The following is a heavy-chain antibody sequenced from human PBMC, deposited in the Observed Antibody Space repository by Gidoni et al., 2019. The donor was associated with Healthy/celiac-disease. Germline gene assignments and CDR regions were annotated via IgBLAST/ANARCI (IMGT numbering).Heavy chain of an antibody. J-gene: IGHJ6*03. V-gene: IGHV4-34*01. CDR2: INHSGST. CDR1: GGSFSGYY. Sequence: QVQLQQWGAGLLKPSETLSLTCAVYGGSFSGYYWSWIRQPQGKGLEWIGEINHSGSTNYNPSLKRRVTISVDTSKNQFSLKLSSVTAAYTAVYYCARLHGVRFRESLYYYYMDVWGKGTTVTVSS. CDR3: ARLHGVRFRESLYYYYMDV. D-gene: IGHD3-10*01.